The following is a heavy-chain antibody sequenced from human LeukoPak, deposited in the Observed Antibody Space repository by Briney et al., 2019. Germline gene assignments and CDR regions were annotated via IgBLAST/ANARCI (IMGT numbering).Heavy chain of an antibody. CDR3: AKDLRGYSSGIFDI. CDR2: INHSGST. V-gene: IGHV4-34*01. Sequence: SETLSLTCAVYGGSFSGYYWSWIRQPPGKGLEWIGEINHSGSTNYNPSLKSRVTISVDTSKNQFSLKLSSVTAADTAVYYCAKDLRGYSSGIFDIWGQGTMVTVSS. J-gene: IGHJ3*02. D-gene: IGHD6-19*01. CDR1: GGSFSGYY.